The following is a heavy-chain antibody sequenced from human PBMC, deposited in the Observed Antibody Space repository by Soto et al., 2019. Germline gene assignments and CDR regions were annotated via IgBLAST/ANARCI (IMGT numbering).Heavy chain of an antibody. CDR2: IYYSGST. Sequence: QVQLQESGPGLVKPSETLSLTCTVSGGSISSYYWSWIRQPPGKGLEWIGYIYYSGSTNYNPSLKSRVTISVDTSKNQFSLKLSSVTAADTAVYYCARIGYSYGRNWFYPWGQGTLVTVSS. D-gene: IGHD5-18*01. CDR3: ARIGYSYGRNWFYP. V-gene: IGHV4-59*01. CDR1: GGSISSYY. J-gene: IGHJ5*02.